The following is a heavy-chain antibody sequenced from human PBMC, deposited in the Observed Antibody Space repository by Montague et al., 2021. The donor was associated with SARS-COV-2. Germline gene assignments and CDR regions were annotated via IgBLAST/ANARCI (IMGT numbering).Heavy chain of an antibody. J-gene: IGHJ6*02. CDR3: AECGGGLIEGQLAYYYYGMDV. Sequence: SLRLSCAASGFTFSSYGMHWVRQAPGKGLEWVAVISYGGSNKYYADSVKGRFTISRDNSKNTLYLQMNSLRAEDTAVYYCAECGGGLIEGQLAYYYYGMDVWGQGTTVTVSS. CDR1: GFTFSSYG. CDR2: ISYGGSNK. V-gene: IGHV3-30*18. D-gene: IGHD1-26*01.